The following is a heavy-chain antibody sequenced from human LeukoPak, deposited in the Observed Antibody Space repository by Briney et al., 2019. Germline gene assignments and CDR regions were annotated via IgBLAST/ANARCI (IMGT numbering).Heavy chain of an antibody. CDR1: GFTFSSYA. CDR2: ISYDGSNK. CDR3: ARVGLRFFLRPGLPKEDYYYYMDV. Sequence: GGSLRLSCAASGFTFSSYAMHWVRQAPGKGLEWVAVISYDGSNKYYADSVKGRFTISRDNSKNTLYLQMNSLRAEDTAVYYCARVGLRFFLRPGLPKEDYYYYMDVWGKGTTVIVSS. D-gene: IGHD3-3*01. J-gene: IGHJ6*03. V-gene: IGHV3-30*01.